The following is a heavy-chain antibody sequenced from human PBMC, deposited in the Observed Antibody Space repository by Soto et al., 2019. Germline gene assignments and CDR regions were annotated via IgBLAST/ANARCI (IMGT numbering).Heavy chain of an antibody. J-gene: IGHJ4*02. D-gene: IGHD2-2*01. Sequence: PGGSLRLSCAASGFTFSSYAMHWVRQAPGKGLEWVAVISYDGSNKYYADSVKGRFTISRDNSKNTLYLQMNSLRAEDTAVYYCARAYCSSTSCSDFDYWGQGTLVTVSS. CDR3: ARAYCSSTSCSDFDY. V-gene: IGHV3-30-3*01. CDR2: ISYDGSNK. CDR1: GFTFSSYA.